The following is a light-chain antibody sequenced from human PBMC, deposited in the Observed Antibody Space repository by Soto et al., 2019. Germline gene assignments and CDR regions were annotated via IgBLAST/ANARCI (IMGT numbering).Light chain of an antibody. V-gene: IGKV1-39*01. CDR2: AAS. CDR1: QSISTY. CDR3: QHAYSTPRT. Sequence: DLQTLPSPSSLSASVGDRVTITCRASQSISTYLHWYQQKPGKAPKXXIYAASNLQSGVPSRFSGSGAGTDFTLTINSLQPEDFATYLCQHAYSTPRTFGQGTKVDIK. J-gene: IGKJ1*01.